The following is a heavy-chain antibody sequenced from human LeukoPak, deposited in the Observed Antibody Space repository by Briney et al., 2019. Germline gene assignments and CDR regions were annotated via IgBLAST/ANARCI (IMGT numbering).Heavy chain of an antibody. V-gene: IGHV3-20*04. J-gene: IGHJ3*02. CDR3: ARGRITMIVVDAFDI. CDR2: INWNGGNT. D-gene: IGHD3-22*01. CDR1: GFTFDDYG. Sequence: GGSLRLSCAASGFTFDDYGMSWVRQAPGKGLEWVSGINWNGGNTGYADSVKGRFTISRDNAKNSLYLQMNSLRAEDTALYYCARGRITMIVVDAFDIWGQGTMVTVSS.